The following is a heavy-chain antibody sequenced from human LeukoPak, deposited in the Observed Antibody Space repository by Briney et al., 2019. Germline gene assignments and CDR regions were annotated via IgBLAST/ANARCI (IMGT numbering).Heavy chain of an antibody. CDR1: GGSISSSSYY. CDR2: IYYSGST. J-gene: IGHJ5*02. D-gene: IGHD3-3*01. V-gene: IGHV4-39*01. CDR3: ATYDLRRSRWFDP. Sequence: SETLSLTCTVSGGSISSSSYYWGWIRQPPGKGLEWIGSIYYSGSTYYNPSLKSRVTISVDTSKNQFSLKLSSVTAADTAVYYCATYDLRRSRWFDPWGQGTLVTVSS.